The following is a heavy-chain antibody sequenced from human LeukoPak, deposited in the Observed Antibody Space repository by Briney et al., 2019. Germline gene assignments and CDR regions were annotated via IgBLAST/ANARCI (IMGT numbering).Heavy chain of an antibody. Sequence: PSETLSLTCTVSGGSISSYYWSWIRQPPGKGLEWIGYIYYSGGTNYNPSLKSRVTISVDTSKNQFSLKLSSVTAADTAVYYCAKDPPITIFGVAFPFRYWGQGTLVTVSS. D-gene: IGHD3-3*01. CDR2: IYYSGGT. V-gene: IGHV4-59*01. CDR3: AKDPPITIFGVAFPFRY. CDR1: GGSISSYY. J-gene: IGHJ4*02.